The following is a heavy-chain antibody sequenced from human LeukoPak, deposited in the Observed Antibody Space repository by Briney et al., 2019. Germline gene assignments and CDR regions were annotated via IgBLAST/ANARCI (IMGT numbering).Heavy chain of an antibody. CDR3: ATLVLNRRELLPPPFDY. Sequence: ASVKVSCKVSGYTLTELSMHWVRQAPGKGLEWMGGFDPEDGETIYAQKFQGRVTMTEDTSTDTAYMELSSLRSEVTAVYYCATLVLNRRELLPPPFDYWGQGTLVTVSS. CDR1: GYTLTELS. J-gene: IGHJ4*02. V-gene: IGHV1-24*01. D-gene: IGHD1-26*01. CDR2: FDPEDGET.